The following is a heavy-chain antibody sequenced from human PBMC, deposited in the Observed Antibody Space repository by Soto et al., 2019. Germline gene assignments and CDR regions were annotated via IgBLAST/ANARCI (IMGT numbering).Heavy chain of an antibody. CDR2: IYYSGST. Sequence: SETLSLTCTVSGGSISNYYWSWIRQPPGKGLEWIGYIYYSGSTNYNPSLKSRVTISVDTSKNRFSLKLSSVTAADTAVYYCARDRGSYWGDAFDVWGQGTMVTVSS. J-gene: IGHJ3*01. D-gene: IGHD1-26*01. CDR3: ARDRGSYWGDAFDV. CDR1: GGSISNYY. V-gene: IGHV4-59*01.